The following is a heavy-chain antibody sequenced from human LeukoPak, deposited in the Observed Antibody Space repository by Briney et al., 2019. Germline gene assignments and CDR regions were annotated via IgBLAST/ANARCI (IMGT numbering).Heavy chain of an antibody. CDR2: ISWNSGSI. Sequence: GRSLRLSCAASGFTFDDYAMHWVRQAPGKGLEWVSGISWNSGSIGYEDSVKGRFTISRDNAKNSLYLQMNSLRAEDTALYYCAKAATPYYDSSGYYKYWGQGTLVTVSS. V-gene: IGHV3-9*01. D-gene: IGHD3-22*01. CDR1: GFTFDDYA. CDR3: AKAATPYYDSSGYYKY. J-gene: IGHJ4*02.